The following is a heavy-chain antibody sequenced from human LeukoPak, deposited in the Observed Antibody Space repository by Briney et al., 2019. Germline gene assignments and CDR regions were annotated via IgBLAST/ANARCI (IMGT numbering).Heavy chain of an antibody. CDR3: ASGGSYLDDAFDI. Sequence: GGSLRLSCAAPGFTVSSNYMTWVRQAPGKGLEWVSVIYSGGNTYYADSVKGRFTISRDKSKNTLYLQMNSLRAADTAVYYCASGGSYLDDAFDIWGQGTMVTVSS. V-gene: IGHV3-66*02. CDR1: GFTVSSNY. J-gene: IGHJ3*02. D-gene: IGHD1-26*01. CDR2: IYSGGNT.